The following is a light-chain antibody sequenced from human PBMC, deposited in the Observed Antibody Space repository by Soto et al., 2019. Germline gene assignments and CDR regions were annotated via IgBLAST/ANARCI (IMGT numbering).Light chain of an antibody. J-gene: IGLJ1*01. CDR1: SSDVGGYNY. V-gene: IGLV2-8*01. Sequence: QSALTQPPSASGSPGQSVTISCTGTSSDVGGYNYVSWYQQHPGKAPKLMIYEVSKRPSGVPDRFSGSESGNTASLTVSGLQAEDEADYYCCSYAGSNNFPYVFGTGTQLTVL. CDR3: CSYAGSNNFPYV. CDR2: EVS.